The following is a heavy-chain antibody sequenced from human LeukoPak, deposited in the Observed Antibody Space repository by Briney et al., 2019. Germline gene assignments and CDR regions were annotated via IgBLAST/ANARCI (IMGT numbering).Heavy chain of an antibody. D-gene: IGHD2-2*01. Sequence: SETLSLTCAVSGYSISSGYYWGWIRQPPGKGLEWIGSIYHSGSTYYNPSLKSRVTISVDTSKNQFSLKLSSVSAADTAVYYCASNLVPAAMWYAFDIWGQGTMVTVSS. CDR3: ASNLVPAAMWYAFDI. V-gene: IGHV4-38-2*01. CDR1: GYSISSGYY. J-gene: IGHJ3*02. CDR2: IYHSGST.